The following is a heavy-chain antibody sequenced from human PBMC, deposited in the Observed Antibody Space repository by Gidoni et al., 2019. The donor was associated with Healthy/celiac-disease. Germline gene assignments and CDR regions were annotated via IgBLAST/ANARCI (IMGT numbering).Heavy chain of an antibody. D-gene: IGHD4-17*01. CDR2: IYYSGST. V-gene: IGHV4-31*03. Sequence: QVQLQESGPRLVKPSQTLSLNCNVSVGSISFGCYYWTWIRQHPGKGLEWIGYIYYSGSTYYNPSLKSRVTMSVDRSKNQFSLKLSSVTAADTAVYYCAREPAPTVTKGGNWFDPWGQGTLVTVSS. CDR3: AREPAPTVTKGGNWFDP. J-gene: IGHJ5*02. CDR1: VGSISFGCYY.